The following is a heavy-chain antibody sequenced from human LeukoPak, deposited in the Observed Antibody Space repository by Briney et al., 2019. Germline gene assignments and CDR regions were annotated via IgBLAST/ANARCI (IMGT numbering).Heavy chain of an antibody. J-gene: IGHJ4*02. CDR1: GFTFSSYG. V-gene: IGHV3-30*18. CDR3: AKDRGSSWTNFDY. D-gene: IGHD6-13*01. Sequence: GGSLRLSCAASGFTFSSYGMHWVRQAPGKGLEWVAVISYDGSNKYYADSVKGRFTISRDNSKNTLYLQMNSLRAEDTAVYYCAKDRGSSWTNFDYWGQGTLVTVSS. CDR2: ISYDGSNK.